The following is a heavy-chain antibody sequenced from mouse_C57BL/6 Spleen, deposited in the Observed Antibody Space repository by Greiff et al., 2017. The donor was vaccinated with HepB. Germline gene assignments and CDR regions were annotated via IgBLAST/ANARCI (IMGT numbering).Heavy chain of an antibody. V-gene: IGHV5-17*01. CDR1: GFTFSDYG. CDR3: ARDSYCAMDY. Sequence: EVKLMESGGGLVKPGGSLKLSCAASGFTFSDYGMHWVRQAPEKGLEWVAYISSGSSTIYYADTVKGRFTISRDNAKNTLFLQMTSLRSEDTAMYYCARDSYCAMDYWGQGTSVTVSS. CDR2: ISSGSSTI. J-gene: IGHJ4*01.